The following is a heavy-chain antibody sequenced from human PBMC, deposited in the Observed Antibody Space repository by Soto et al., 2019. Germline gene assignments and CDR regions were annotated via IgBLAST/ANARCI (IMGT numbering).Heavy chain of an antibody. CDR2: INPSGGST. Sequence: ASVKVSCKASGYTFTSYYMHWVRQAPGQGLEWMGIINPSGGSTSYAQKFQGRVTMTRDTSTSTVYMELSSLRSEDTAVYYCARDGHGSGSAPANWFDPWGQGTLVTVSS. V-gene: IGHV1-46*03. CDR1: GYTFTSYY. D-gene: IGHD3-10*01. CDR3: ARDGHGSGSAPANWFDP. J-gene: IGHJ5*02.